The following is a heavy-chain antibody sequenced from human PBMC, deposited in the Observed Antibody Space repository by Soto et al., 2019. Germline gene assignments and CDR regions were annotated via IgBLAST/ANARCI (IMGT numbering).Heavy chain of an antibody. V-gene: IGHV3-21*01. D-gene: IGHD3-3*01. Sequence: GGSLRLSCAASGFNFSSYSMNWVRQAPVKGRELVYSISSSSSYIFYADSVKGRFTISRDNAKNSLYLRMNSLRAEVTAMYDCAPDCWSGYYVAWGQGTLVPVSS. CDR3: APDCWSGYYVA. J-gene: IGHJ5*02. CDR1: GFNFSSYS. CDR2: ISSSSSYI.